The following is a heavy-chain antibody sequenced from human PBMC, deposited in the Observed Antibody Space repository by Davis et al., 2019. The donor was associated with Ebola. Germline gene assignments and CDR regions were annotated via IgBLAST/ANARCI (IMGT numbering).Heavy chain of an antibody. Sequence: PSETLSLTCATSGFIFGTSSMNWVRQVPGTGLELVSSLELVSSISASTGYIYYADSVKGRFTISRDNAKNSLYLQMNSLRVEDTAVYYCATFSVVGGIGSSLHCWGQGTLVTVSS. V-gene: IGHV3-21*01. J-gene: IGHJ4*02. CDR2: ISASTGYI. CDR1: GFIFGTSS. CDR3: ATFSVVGGIGSSLHC. D-gene: IGHD3-16*01.